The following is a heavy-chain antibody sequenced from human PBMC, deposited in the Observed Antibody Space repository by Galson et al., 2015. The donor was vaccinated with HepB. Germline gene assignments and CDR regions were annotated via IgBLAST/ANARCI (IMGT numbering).Heavy chain of an antibody. J-gene: IGHJ5*02. V-gene: IGHV1-24*01. Sequence: SVKVSCKVSGYTLTELSMHWVRQAPGKGLEWMGGFDPEDGETIYAQKFQGRVTMTGDTSTDTAYMELSSLRSEDTAVYYCASHYPGCSSSLYLISGSWFDPWGQGTLVTVSS. CDR3: ASHYPGCSSSLYLISGSWFDP. CDR2: FDPEDGET. D-gene: IGHD6-13*01. CDR1: GYTLTELS.